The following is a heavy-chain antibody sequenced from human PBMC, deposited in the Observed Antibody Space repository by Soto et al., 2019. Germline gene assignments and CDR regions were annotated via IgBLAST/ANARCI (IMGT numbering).Heavy chain of an antibody. J-gene: IGHJ4*02. CDR2: ISYDGSNQ. V-gene: IGHV3-30-3*01. D-gene: IGHD1-26*01. CDR3: ARGRKVGNYFDY. CDR1: GFTFSSYA. Sequence: QVQLVESGGGVVQPGRSLRLSCAASGFTFSSYAIHWVRQAPGKGLEWVAVISYDGSNQYYADSVKGRFTISRDNSKNPLKMNSLRPEDTAVYYCARGRKVGNYFDYWGQGTLVTVSS.